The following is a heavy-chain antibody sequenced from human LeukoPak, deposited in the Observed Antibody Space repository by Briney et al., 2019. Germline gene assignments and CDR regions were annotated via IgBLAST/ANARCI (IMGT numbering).Heavy chain of an antibody. D-gene: IGHD6-19*01. CDR1: GYTLTELS. V-gene: IGHV1-24*01. CDR2: FDPEDGET. CDR3: ATAILAYSSGWSIPDY. J-gene: IGHJ4*02. Sequence: ASVKVSCKVSGYTLTELSMHWVRQAPGKGLEWMGGFDPEDGETIYAQKFQGRVTMTEDTSTDTAYTELSSLRSEDTAVYYCATAILAYSSGWSIPDYWGQGTLVTVSS.